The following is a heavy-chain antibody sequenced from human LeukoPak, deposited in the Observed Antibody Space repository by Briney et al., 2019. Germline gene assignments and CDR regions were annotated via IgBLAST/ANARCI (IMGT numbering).Heavy chain of an antibody. CDR2: ISGSGGST. CDR1: GFTFSSYS. V-gene: IGHV3-23*01. D-gene: IGHD6-13*01. Sequence: GGSLRLSCAASGFTFSSYSMNWVRQAPGKGLEWVSAISGSGGSTYYADSVKGRFTISRDNSKNTLYLQMNSLRAEDTAVYYCAKVAAAGHYFDYWGQGTLVTVSS. J-gene: IGHJ4*02. CDR3: AKVAAAGHYFDY.